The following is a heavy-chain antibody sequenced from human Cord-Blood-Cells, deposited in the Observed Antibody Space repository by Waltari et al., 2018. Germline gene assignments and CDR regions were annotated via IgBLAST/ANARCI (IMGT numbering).Heavy chain of an antibody. Sequence: QITLKESGPTLVKPTQTLTLTCTFSGFPLSTSGVGVGWIRQPPGKALEWLALIYWDDDKRYSPSLKSRLTITKDTSKNQVVLTMTNMDPVDTATYYCAHRTASGVAFDIWGQGTMVTVSS. CDR3: AHRTASGVAFDI. CDR1: GFPLSTSGVG. V-gene: IGHV2-5*02. D-gene: IGHD6-13*01. CDR2: IYWDDDK. J-gene: IGHJ3*02.